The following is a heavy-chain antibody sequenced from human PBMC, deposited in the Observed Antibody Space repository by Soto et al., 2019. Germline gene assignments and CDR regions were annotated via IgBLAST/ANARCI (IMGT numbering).Heavy chain of an antibody. Sequence: EVQLVESGGGLVKPGGSLRLSCAASGFTFSSYSMNWVRQAPGKGLEWVSSISSSRSNIYYADSVKGRFTISRDNAKNSLYLQMNSLRAEDTAVYYCARVWVYFRRTSCYGGWWFDPWGQGTLVTVSS. CDR1: GFTFSSYS. CDR2: ISSSRSNI. V-gene: IGHV3-21*01. CDR3: ARVWVYFRRTSCYGGWWFDP. J-gene: IGHJ5*02. D-gene: IGHD2-2*01.